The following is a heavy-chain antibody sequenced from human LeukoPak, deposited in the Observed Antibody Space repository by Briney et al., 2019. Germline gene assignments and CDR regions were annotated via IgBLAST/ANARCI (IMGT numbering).Heavy chain of an antibody. CDR3: ARVVSLDAFDI. Sequence: PSETLSLTCTVSGGSISSYYWSWIRQPPGKGLEWIGYIYYSGSTNYNPSLKSRVTISVDTSKNPFSLKLSSVTAADTAVYYCARVVSLDAFDIWGQGTMVTVSS. J-gene: IGHJ3*02. D-gene: IGHD5/OR15-5a*01. V-gene: IGHV4-59*01. CDR2: IYYSGST. CDR1: GGSISSYY.